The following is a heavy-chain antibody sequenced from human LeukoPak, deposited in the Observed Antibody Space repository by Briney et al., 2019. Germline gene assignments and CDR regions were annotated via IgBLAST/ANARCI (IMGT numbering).Heavy chain of an antibody. CDR3: AKNHKRVVPAAYFDY. D-gene: IGHD2-2*01. V-gene: IGHV3-23*01. Sequence: GGSLRLSCAASGFTFSSYAMSWVRQAPGKGLEWVSAISGSGGSTNYADSVKGRFTISRDNSKNTLYLQMNSLRAEDTAVYYCAKNHKRVVPAAYFDYWGQGTLVTVSS. CDR1: GFTFSSYA. J-gene: IGHJ4*02. CDR2: ISGSGGST.